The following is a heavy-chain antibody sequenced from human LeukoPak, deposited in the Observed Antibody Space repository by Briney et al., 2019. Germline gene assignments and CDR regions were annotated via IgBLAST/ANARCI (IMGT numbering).Heavy chain of an antibody. Sequence: GSLRLSFAGSGFTLSSYAMSWVRQAPGKGLEWVSAISGSGGSTYYADSVKGRFTISRDNSKNTLYLQMNSLRAEDTAVYYCAKDRGNWNQWGQGTLVTVSS. CDR2: ISGSGGST. CDR1: GFTLSSYA. V-gene: IGHV3-23*01. D-gene: IGHD1-20*01. CDR3: AKDRGNWNQ. J-gene: IGHJ4*02.